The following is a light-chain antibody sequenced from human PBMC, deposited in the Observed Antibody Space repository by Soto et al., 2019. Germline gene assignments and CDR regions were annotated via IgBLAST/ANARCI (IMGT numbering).Light chain of an antibody. CDR2: GVS. CDR1: QSISSN. V-gene: IGKV3-11*01. Sequence: EIVLTQSAATLSVSPGESATLSCRASQSISSNKLAWYQQKPGQAPRLLLXGVSNRATGIPARFSGSGSGTDFALTISSLEPEDFAVYFCQQRSSWPPITFGQGTRLEIK. CDR3: QQRSSWPPIT. J-gene: IGKJ5*01.